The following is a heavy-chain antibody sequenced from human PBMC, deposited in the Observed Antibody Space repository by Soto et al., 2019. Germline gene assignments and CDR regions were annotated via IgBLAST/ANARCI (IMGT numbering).Heavy chain of an antibody. CDR3: AKDAVSYNGKWDWFDS. CDR2: IGGGNTDR. Sequence: DVQLLESGGGLVQPGGSLTLSCAASRFIFSDYAMNWVRQAPGKGLEWVSCIGGGNTDRYYADSVKGRFIISRDNSKNTMYLQMNSLRDDDTAVYYCAKDAVSYNGKWDWFDSWGQGTLVTVSS. CDR1: RFIFSDYA. V-gene: IGHV3-23*01. D-gene: IGHD1-26*01. J-gene: IGHJ5*01.